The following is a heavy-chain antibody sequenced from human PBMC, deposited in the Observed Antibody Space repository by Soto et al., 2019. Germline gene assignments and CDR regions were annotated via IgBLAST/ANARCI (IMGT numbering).Heavy chain of an antibody. D-gene: IGHD3-22*01. V-gene: IGHV2-5*02. CDR2: IYWDDDK. CDR3: AHRRYYYDSSGFNRFDP. J-gene: IGHJ5*02. CDR1: GFSLSTSGVG. Sequence: QITLKESGPTLVKPTQTLTLTCTFSGFSLSTSGVGVGWIRQPPGKALEWLALIYWDDDKRYSPSLKSRLTITKDTSKNQVVLTMTNMDSVDTATYYCAHRRYYYDSSGFNRFDPWGQGTLVTVSS.